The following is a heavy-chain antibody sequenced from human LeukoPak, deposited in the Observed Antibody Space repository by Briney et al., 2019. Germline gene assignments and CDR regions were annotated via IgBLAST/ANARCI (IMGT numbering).Heavy chain of an antibody. Sequence: SETLSLTCTVSGGSISSYYWSWIRQPPGKGLEWIGYIYYSGSTNYNPSLKSRVTTSVDTSKNQFSLKLSSVTAADTAVYYCAREVRYYDYVWGSYRYSGEGGFDYWGQGTLVTVSS. D-gene: IGHD3-16*02. CDR1: GGSISSYY. J-gene: IGHJ4*02. CDR2: IYYSGST. CDR3: AREVRYYDYVWGSYRYSGEGGFDY. V-gene: IGHV4-59*01.